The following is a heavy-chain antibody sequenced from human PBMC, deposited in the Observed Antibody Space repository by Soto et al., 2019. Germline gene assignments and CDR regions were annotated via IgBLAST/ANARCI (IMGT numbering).Heavy chain of an antibody. CDR3: ARPRYCDDGTTSSCCYPSDY. CDR2: ISHDGNNT. D-gene: IGHD2-15*01. CDR1: RFNFSSYA. Sequence: GGSLRLSCAASRFNFSSYAMYWVRQAPGKGMEWMAFISHDGNNTYYADSVRGRFSISRDNSKNTLYLQMNSLRTEDTAMFHCARPRYCDDGTTSSCCYPSDYWDLGTLVTVSS. V-gene: IGHV3-30-3*01. J-gene: IGHJ4*02.